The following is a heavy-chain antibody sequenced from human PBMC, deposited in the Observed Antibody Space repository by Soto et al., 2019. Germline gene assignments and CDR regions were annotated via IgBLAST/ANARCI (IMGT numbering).Heavy chain of an antibody. CDR1: GFTFRSYA. CDR3: AKDYVRYYDSSGYYYDY. J-gene: IGHJ4*02. D-gene: IGHD3-22*01. CDR2: INGGGGTT. Sequence: GGSLRLSCAASGFTFRSYAMTWVRQAPGKGLEWVSTINGGGGTTYYADSVKGRFTISRDNSKNTLYLQMNSLRAEDTAVYYCAKDYVRYYDSSGYYYDYWGQGTLVTVSS. V-gene: IGHV3-23*01.